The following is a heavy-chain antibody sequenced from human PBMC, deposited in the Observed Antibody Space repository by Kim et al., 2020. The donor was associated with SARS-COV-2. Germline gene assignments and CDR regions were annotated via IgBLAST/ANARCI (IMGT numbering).Heavy chain of an antibody. CDR1: GFTFSSSA. D-gene: IGHD3-10*01. CDR2: ISGSGADT. V-gene: IGHV3-23*01. J-gene: IGHJ4*02. Sequence: GGSLRLFCAASGFTFSSSAVGWVRQAPGKGLEWVSSISGSGADTYYADSVKGRFTISRDNSKHTLFVQMNSLRAEDTAIYYCAKGLGPLVLRGVDYWGQGTLVTVSS. CDR3: AKGLGPLVLRGVDY.